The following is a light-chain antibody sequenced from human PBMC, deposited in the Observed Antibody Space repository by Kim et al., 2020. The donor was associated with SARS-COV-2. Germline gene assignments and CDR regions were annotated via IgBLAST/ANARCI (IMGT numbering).Light chain of an antibody. Sequence: IVLTQSPATLSLSPGERATLSCRASQSVNRQLGWYQQKPGQAPRLLIYDASTRATGIPARFSGSGSGTDFTLTISSLEPEDVAVYYCQQRTHWPRTFGQGTKVDIK. CDR2: DAS. V-gene: IGKV3-11*01. CDR1: QSVNRQ. CDR3: QQRTHWPRT. J-gene: IGKJ1*01.